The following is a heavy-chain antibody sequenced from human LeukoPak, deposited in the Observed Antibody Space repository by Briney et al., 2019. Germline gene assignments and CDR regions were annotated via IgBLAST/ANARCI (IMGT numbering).Heavy chain of an antibody. Sequence: ASVKVSCKASGGTFSSYAISWVRQAPGQGLEWMGGIIPIFGTANYAQKFQGRVTITTDESTSIAYMELSSLRSEDTAVYYCARGISARPDYYYMDVWGKGTTVTVSS. D-gene: IGHD6-6*01. J-gene: IGHJ6*03. CDR3: ARGISARPDYYYMDV. V-gene: IGHV1-69*05. CDR2: IIPIFGTA. CDR1: GGTFSSYA.